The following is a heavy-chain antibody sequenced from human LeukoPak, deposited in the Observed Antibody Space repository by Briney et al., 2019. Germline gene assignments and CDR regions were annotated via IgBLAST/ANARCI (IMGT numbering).Heavy chain of an antibody. CDR1: GFTFSSYA. CDR3: AREWSYDILTGYYRGLAMDV. CDR2: ISYDGSNK. J-gene: IGHJ6*03. Sequence: GGSLRLSCAASGFTFSSYAMHWVRQAPGKGLEWVAIISYDGSNKYYADSVKGRFTISRDNSKNTLYLQMNSLRAEDTAVYYCAREWSYDILTGYYRGLAMDVWGKGTTVTVSS. V-gene: IGHV3-30*04. D-gene: IGHD3-9*01.